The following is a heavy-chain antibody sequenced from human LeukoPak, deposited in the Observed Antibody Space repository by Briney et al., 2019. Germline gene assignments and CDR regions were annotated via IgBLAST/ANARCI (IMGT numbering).Heavy chain of an antibody. D-gene: IGHD3-22*01. CDR2: IYFSGST. CDR3: ARAHRCHYDSSGKPQGFYFDY. Sequence: PSQTLSLTCTGSGGSINSANYYWTWIRQPPGKGLEWIGNIYFSGSTNYSPSLKSRVIISIDTSKNRFSLKLNSVTAADTAVYYCARAHRCHYDSSGKPQGFYFDYWGQGTLVTVSS. J-gene: IGHJ4*02. V-gene: IGHV4-30-4*01. CDR1: GGSINSANYY.